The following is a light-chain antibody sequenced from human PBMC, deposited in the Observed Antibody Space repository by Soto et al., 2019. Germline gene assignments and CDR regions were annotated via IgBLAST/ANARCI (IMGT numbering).Light chain of an antibody. CDR2: GAS. J-gene: IGKJ2*01. CDR3: QQYDSYMYA. CDR1: QSVRNN. V-gene: IGKV3-15*01. Sequence: EIVMSQSPATLSVSPGERATLSCRASQSVRNNLAWYQQRPGQAPRLLMYGASTRPSGIPARFTGGGSGTDFLLTISSLQSEDFAVYYCQQYDSYMYAFGQGTKVEI.